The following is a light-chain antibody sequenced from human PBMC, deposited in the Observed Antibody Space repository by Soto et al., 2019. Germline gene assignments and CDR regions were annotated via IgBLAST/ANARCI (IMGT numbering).Light chain of an antibody. V-gene: IGLV2-14*01. CDR2: EVS. CDR1: SSDVGGYNY. CDR3: NSYTSSNTRYV. Sequence: QSALTQPASVSGSPGQSITISCTGTSSDVGGYNYVSWYQQHPGKAPKLMIYEVSNRPSGVSTRFSASKSGNTASLTISGLQAEDEADYYCNSYTSSNTRYVFGTGTKVTVL. J-gene: IGLJ1*01.